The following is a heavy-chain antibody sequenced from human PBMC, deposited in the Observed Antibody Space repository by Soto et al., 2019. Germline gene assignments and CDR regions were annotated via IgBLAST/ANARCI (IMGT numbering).Heavy chain of an antibody. CDR1: GFAFGSYP. V-gene: IGHV3-48*01. Sequence: EVKLVESGGGLTQPGGSLRVSCAASGFAFGSYPMNWVRQAPGQGLEWISYISASGSMIHYADSVKGRFTISRDNAVMLVYMQQNSVRADDTAIYFCAREVDSSGYYGWYFDYWGRGTLVTVSS. CDR3: AREVDSSGYYGWYFDY. CDR2: ISASGSMI. J-gene: IGHJ2*01. D-gene: IGHD3-22*01.